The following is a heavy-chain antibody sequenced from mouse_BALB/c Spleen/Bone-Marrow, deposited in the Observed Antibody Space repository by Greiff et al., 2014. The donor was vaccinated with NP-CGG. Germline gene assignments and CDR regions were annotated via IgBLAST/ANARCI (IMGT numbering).Heavy chain of an antibody. CDR1: GFTFSSYA. D-gene: IGHD2-3*01. V-gene: IGHV5-6-5*01. CDR2: ISSGGST. J-gene: IGHJ2*01. Sequence: EVKFVESGGGLVKPGGSLKLSCAASGFTFSSYAMSWVRQTPEKRLEWVASISSGGSTYYPDSVKGRFTISRDNARNILYLQMSSLRSEDTAMYYCAREVDGWYYFDYWGQGTTLTVSS. CDR3: AREVDGWYYFDY.